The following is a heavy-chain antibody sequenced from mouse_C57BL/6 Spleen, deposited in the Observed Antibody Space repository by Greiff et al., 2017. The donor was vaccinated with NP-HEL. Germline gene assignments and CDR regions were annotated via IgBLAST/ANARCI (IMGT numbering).Heavy chain of an antibody. D-gene: IGHD1-1*01. Sequence: DVKLVESGGGLVKPGGSLKLSCAASGFTFSSYAMSWVRQTPEKRLEWVATISAGGSYTYYPDNVKGRFTISRDNAKNNLYLQMSHLKSEDTAMYYCARDYYGSREAMDYWGQGTSVTVSS. V-gene: IGHV5-4*01. CDR2: ISAGGSYT. CDR3: ARDYYGSREAMDY. J-gene: IGHJ4*01. CDR1: GFTFSSYA.